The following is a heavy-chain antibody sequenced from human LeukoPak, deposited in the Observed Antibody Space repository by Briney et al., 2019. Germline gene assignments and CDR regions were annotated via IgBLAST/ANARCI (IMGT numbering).Heavy chain of an antibody. CDR1: GSTFSSYA. CDR3: ARVVVVPAAIGAYYYYYMDV. J-gene: IGHJ6*03. CDR2: IIPIFGTA. V-gene: IGHV1-69*05. Sequence: ASVKVSCKASGSTFSSYAISWVRQAPGQGLEWMGGIIPIFGTANYAQKFQGRVTITTDESTSTAYMELSSLRSEDTAVYYCARVVVVPAAIGAYYYYYMDVWGKGTTVTVSS. D-gene: IGHD2-2*02.